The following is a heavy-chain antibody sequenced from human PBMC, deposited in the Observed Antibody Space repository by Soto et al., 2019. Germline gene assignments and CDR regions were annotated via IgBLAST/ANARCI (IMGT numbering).Heavy chain of an antibody. V-gene: IGHV1-3*01. J-gene: IGHJ3*02. D-gene: IGHD2-15*01. CDR2: INAGNGNT. Sequence: ASVKVSCKASGYTFTSSAMHWGRQAPGQRLEWMGWINAGNGNTKYSQKFQGRVTITRDTSASTAYMELSSLRSEDTAVYYCARASRYCSGGSCRLGVAAFDIWGQGTMVTVSS. CDR3: ARASRYCSGGSCRLGVAAFDI. CDR1: GYTFTSSA.